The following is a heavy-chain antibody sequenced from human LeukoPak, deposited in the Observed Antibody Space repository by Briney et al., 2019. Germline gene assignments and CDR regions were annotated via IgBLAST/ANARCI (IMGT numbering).Heavy chain of an antibody. J-gene: IGHJ4*02. CDR2: IYYSGST. Sequence: SETLSLTCTVSGGSISIYYWSWIRQPPGKGLEWIGYIYYSGSTNYNPSLKSRVTISVDTSKNQFSLKLSSVTAADTAVYYCARVSVTMSWYYFDYWGQETLVTVSS. CDR1: GGSISIYY. D-gene: IGHD2-8*02. V-gene: IGHV4-59*01. CDR3: ARVSVTMSWYYFDY.